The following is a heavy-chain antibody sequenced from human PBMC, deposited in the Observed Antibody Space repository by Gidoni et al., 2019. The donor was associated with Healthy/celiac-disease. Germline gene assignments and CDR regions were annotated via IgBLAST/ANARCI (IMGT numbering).Heavy chain of an antibody. V-gene: IGHV3-48*02. CDR3: ARDGSGSGSLGWFDP. CDR2: ISSSSSTR. Sequence: EVQLVESGGGLVQPGGSLRLSCAASGFTFSSYSINWVRQAPGKGLEWVSYISSSSSTRYYADSVKGRFTISRDNAKNSLYLQMNSLRDEDTAVYYCARDGSGSGSLGWFDPWGQGTLVTVSS. D-gene: IGHD3-10*01. CDR1: GFTFSSYS. J-gene: IGHJ5*02.